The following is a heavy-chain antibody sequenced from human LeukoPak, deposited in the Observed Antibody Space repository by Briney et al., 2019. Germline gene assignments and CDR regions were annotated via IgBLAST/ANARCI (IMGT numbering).Heavy chain of an antibody. J-gene: IGHJ4*02. CDR2: IGTSGSVT. CDR1: GFTFSSFE. D-gene: IGHD6-19*01. Sequence: GGSLGLSCAASGFTFSSFEMTWVRQAPGKGLEWVSFIGTSGSVTSYADSVKGRFSISRDNSENSLYLQMNSLRAEDTAVYYCVQGGWLDYWGQGTLVTVSS. V-gene: IGHV3-48*03. CDR3: VQGGWLDY.